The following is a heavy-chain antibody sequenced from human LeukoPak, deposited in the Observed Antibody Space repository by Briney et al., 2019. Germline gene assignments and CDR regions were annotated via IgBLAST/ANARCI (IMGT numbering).Heavy chain of an antibody. V-gene: IGHV1-69*02. Sequence: SVKVSCKASGGTFSSYTISWVRQAPGQGLEWMGRIIPILGIANYSQKFQGRVTITADKSTSTAYMELSSLRSDDTDVYYCARGLRDDFWSGYHYYFDYWGQGTLVTVSS. D-gene: IGHD3-3*01. CDR3: ARGLRDDFWSGYHYYFDY. CDR2: IIPILGIA. J-gene: IGHJ4*02. CDR1: GGTFSSYT.